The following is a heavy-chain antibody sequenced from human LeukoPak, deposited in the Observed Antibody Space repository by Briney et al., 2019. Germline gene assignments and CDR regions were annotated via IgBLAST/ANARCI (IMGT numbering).Heavy chain of an antibody. D-gene: IGHD2-2*01. V-gene: IGHV4-39*01. Sequence: PSETLSLTCIVSGGSVSSSNYYWGWIRQPPGKGLEWIGSVYYSGSTYYNPSLKSRVTISVDTSKIQFSLKLSSATAADTAVYYCARHKGQHTVDYWGQGTLVTVSS. CDR2: VYYSGST. J-gene: IGHJ4*02. CDR3: ARHKGQHTVDY. CDR1: GGSVSSSNYY.